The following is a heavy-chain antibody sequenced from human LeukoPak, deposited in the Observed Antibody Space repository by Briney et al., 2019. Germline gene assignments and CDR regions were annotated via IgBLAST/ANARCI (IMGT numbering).Heavy chain of an antibody. J-gene: IGHJ4*02. CDR2: INTDGTDT. CDR1: GFIFSKYW. V-gene: IGHV3-74*01. CDR3: ATKQWLAPPPDS. D-gene: IGHD6-19*01. Sequence: GGSLRLSCAASGFIFSKYWMLWVRQAPGKGLGSVSRINTDGTDTTYADSVKGRFTVSRDNADNTMFLQMNSVRDEDTAVYYCATKQWLAPPPDSWGQGTPVTVSS.